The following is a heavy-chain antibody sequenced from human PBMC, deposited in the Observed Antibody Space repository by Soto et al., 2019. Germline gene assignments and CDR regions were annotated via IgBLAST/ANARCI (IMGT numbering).Heavy chain of an antibody. CDR1: GGSFSGYY. J-gene: IGHJ3*01. CDR3: ARGGRIAAACQ. D-gene: IGHD6-13*01. Sequence: PSETLSLTCAVYGGSFSGYYWSWIRQPPGKGLEWIGEINHSGSTNYNPSLKSRVTISVDTSKNQFSLKLSSVTAADTAVYYCARGGRIAAACQWGQGTMVTVSS. CDR2: INHSGST. V-gene: IGHV4-34*01.